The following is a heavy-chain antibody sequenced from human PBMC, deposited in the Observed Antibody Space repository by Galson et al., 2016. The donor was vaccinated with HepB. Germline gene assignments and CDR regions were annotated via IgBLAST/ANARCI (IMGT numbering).Heavy chain of an antibody. CDR2: IWFDGRDA. V-gene: IGHV3-33*01. CDR1: GFTFSRFG. J-gene: IGHJ4*02. Sequence: SLRLSCAASGFTFSRFGMHWVRQAPGTGLESVAVIWFDGRDAYYGDSVKGRFTISKDNSKNTLFLQMNSLRVEDTDVYYCARDLWGDCSTTTCSHLDYWGQRTQVTGSS. CDR3: ARDLWGDCSTTTCSHLDY. D-gene: IGHD2-15*01.